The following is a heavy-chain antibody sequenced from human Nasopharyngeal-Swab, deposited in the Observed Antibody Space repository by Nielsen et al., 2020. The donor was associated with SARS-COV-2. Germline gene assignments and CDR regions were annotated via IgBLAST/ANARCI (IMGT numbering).Heavy chain of an antibody. D-gene: IGHD3-10*01. CDR3: ARGSSVHAFDV. J-gene: IGHJ3*01. CDR2: IWYDGSNK. CDR1: GFSFSTYG. V-gene: IGHV3-33*01. Sequence: GSLLKISCAASGFSFSTYGMHWVRQSPVKGLEWLTNIWYDGSNKYYADSVKGRLTVSRDNSKNTLFLEMDSLRAEDTAVYYCARGSSVHAFDVWGQGTEVTVSS.